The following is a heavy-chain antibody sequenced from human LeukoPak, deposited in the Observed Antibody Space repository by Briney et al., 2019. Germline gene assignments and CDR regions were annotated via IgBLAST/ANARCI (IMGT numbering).Heavy chain of an antibody. V-gene: IGHV4-61*01. CDR1: GGSVSSGSYY. D-gene: IGHD2-21*02. CDR2: IYYSGST. CDR3: ASSEVAYCGGDRYSKAFDI. J-gene: IGHJ3*02. Sequence: SETLSLTCTVSGGSVSSGSYYWSWIRQPPGKGLEWIGYIYYSGSTNYNPSLKSRVTISVDTSKNQFSLKLSSVTAADTAVYYCASSEVAYCGGDRYSKAFDIWGQGTMVTVSS.